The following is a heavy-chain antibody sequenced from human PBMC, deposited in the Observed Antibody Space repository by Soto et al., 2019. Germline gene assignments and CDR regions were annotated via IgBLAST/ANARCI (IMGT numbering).Heavy chain of an antibody. V-gene: IGHV4-39*01. Sequence: SETLSLTCTVSGGSISSSSYYWGWIRQPPGKGLEWIGSIYYSGSTYYNPSLKSRVTISVDTSKNQFSLKLSSVTAADTAVYYCARLQQSLVPPYYYYYGMDVWGQGTTVTVSS. CDR2: IYYSGST. CDR1: GGSISSSSYY. CDR3: ARLQQSLVPPYYYYYGMDV. D-gene: IGHD6-19*01. J-gene: IGHJ6*02.